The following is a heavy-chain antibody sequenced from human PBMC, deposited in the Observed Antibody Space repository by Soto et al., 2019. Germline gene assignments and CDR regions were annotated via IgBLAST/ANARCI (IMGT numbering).Heavy chain of an antibody. J-gene: IGHJ3*02. Sequence: QVQLVESGGGVVQPGRSLRLSCAASGFTFSSYGMHWVRQAPGKGLEWVAVISYDGSNKYYADSVKGRFTISRDNSKNRRDQQMNSLGAEETAVYYCAKEARVSWAVKEPMDREVHDACDIWGQGTMVTVSS. V-gene: IGHV3-30*18. CDR3: AKEARVSWAVKEPMDREVHDACDI. CDR1: GFTFSSYG. CDR2: ISYDGSNK. D-gene: IGHD1-26*01.